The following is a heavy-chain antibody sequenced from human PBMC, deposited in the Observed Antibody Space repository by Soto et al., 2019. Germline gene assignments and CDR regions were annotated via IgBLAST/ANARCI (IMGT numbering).Heavy chain of an antibody. V-gene: IGHV3-30-3*01. CDR2: ISYDGSNK. J-gene: IGHJ3*02. Sequence: LRLSCAASGFTFSSYAMHWVRQAPGKGLEWVAVISYDGSNKHYADSVKGRFTISRDNSKNTLYLQMNSLRAEDTAVYYCLVGYDSSGYYYTVGPDAFDIWGQGTMVTVSS. D-gene: IGHD3-22*01. CDR1: GFTFSSYA. CDR3: LVGYDSSGYYYTVGPDAFDI.